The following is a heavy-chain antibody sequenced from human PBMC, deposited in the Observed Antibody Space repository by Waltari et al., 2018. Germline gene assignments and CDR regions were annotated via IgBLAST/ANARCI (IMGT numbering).Heavy chain of an antibody. CDR1: GGSISSYY. Sequence: QVQLQESGPGLVKPSETLSLTCTVSGGSISSYYWSWIRQPPGKGLEWIGYIYYSGSTNYNTSLKRRVTISVDTSKNQFSLKLSSVTAADTAVYYCARDPRRTYYYGSGSTQGWGQGTLVTVSS. D-gene: IGHD3-10*01. J-gene: IGHJ4*02. V-gene: IGHV4-59*12. CDR2: IYYSGST. CDR3: ARDPRRTYYYGSGSTQG.